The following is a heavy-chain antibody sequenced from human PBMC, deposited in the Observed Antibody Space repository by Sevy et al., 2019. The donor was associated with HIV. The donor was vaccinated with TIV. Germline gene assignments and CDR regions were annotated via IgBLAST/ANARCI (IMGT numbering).Heavy chain of an antibody. CDR2: ISGSGGST. J-gene: IGHJ5*02. V-gene: IGHV3-23*01. D-gene: IGHD3-3*01. CDR3: AKGGDDFWSGYSRWFDP. Sequence: GGSLRLSCAASGFTFSSYAMSWVRQAPGKGLEWVSAISGSGGSTYYADSVKGRFTISIDNSKNTLYLQMNSLRAEDTAVYYCAKGGDDFWSGYSRWFDPWGQGTLVTVSS. CDR1: GFTFSSYA.